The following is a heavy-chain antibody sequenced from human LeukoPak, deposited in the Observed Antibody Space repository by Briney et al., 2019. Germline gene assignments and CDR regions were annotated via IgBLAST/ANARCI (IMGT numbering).Heavy chain of an antibody. CDR3: ARSGGHSGSYYNALFDY. CDR1: GGSFSGYY. J-gene: IGHJ4*02. Sequence: SETLSLTCAVYGGSFSGYYWSWIRQPPGKGLEWIGEINHSGSTNYNPSLKSRATISVDTSKNQFSLKLSSVTAADTAVYYCARSGGHSGSYYNALFDYWGQGTPVTVSS. V-gene: IGHV4-34*01. CDR2: INHSGST. D-gene: IGHD3-10*01.